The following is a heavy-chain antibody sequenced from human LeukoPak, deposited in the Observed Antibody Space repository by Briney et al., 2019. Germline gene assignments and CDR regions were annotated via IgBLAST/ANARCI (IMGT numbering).Heavy chain of an antibody. J-gene: IGHJ6*02. CDR1: GFTFSDYY. V-gene: IGHV3-11*01. CDR3: ATPTILIYGMDV. D-gene: IGHD3-3*01. CDR2: ISSSGSTI. Sequence: GGSLRLSCAASGFTFSDYYMSWIRQAPGKGLEWVSYISSSGSTICYADSVKGRFTISRDNAKNSLYLQMNSLRAEDTAVYYCATPTILIYGMDVWGQGTTVTVSS.